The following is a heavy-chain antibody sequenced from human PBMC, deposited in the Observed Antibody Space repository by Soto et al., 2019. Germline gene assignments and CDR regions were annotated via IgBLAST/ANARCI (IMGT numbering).Heavy chain of an antibody. V-gene: IGHV2-5*02. J-gene: IGHJ4*02. CDR3: ARKGSGDYALDY. CDR2: IYWDDVK. Sequence: QITLKESGPTQVKPTQTLTLTCTLSGFSLSTGGVGVGWIRQSPGKALEWLAVIYWDDVKHYSPSLERRLTITKDTSESEVVLTMTNMDPVDTATYYCARKGSGDYALDYWGQGILVTVSS. D-gene: IGHD4-17*01. CDR1: GFSLSTGGVG.